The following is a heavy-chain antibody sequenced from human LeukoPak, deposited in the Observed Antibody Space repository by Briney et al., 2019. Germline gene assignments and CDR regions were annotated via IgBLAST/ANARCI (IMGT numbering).Heavy chain of an antibody. CDR3: ARSTTVTTKVSFDY. Sequence: ASVKVSCKASGYTFTGYYMHWVRQAPGQGLEWMGGIIPIFGTANYAQKFQGRVTITADKSTSTAYMELSSLRSEDTAVYYCARSTTVTTKVSFDYWGQGTLVTVSS. J-gene: IGHJ4*02. CDR1: GYTFTGYY. CDR2: IIPIFGTA. D-gene: IGHD4-11*01. V-gene: IGHV1-69*06.